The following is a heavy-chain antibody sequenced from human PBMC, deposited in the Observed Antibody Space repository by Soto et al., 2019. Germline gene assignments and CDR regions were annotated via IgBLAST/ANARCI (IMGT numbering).Heavy chain of an antibody. CDR1: GFTFSSYG. CDR2: IKQDGSEK. Sequence: HPGGSLRLSCAASGFTFSSYGMHWVRQAPGKGLEWVANIKQDGSEKYYVDSVKGRFTISRDNAKNSLYLQMNSLRAEDTAVYYCARGPNAFDIWGQGTMVT. V-gene: IGHV3-7*01. J-gene: IGHJ3*02. CDR3: ARGPNAFDI.